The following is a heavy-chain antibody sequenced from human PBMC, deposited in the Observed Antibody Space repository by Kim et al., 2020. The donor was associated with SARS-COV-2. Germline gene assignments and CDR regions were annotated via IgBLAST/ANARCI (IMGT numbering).Heavy chain of an antibody. Sequence: ASVKVSCKASGYTFTSYGISWVRQAPGQGLEWMGWISAYNCNTNYAQKLQGRVTMTTDTSTSTAYMELRSLRSDDTAVYYCARAYYYDSSGYSGPETYYYYYGMDVWGQGTTVTVSS. D-gene: IGHD3-22*01. CDR3: ARAYYYDSSGYSGPETYYYYYGMDV. J-gene: IGHJ6*02. CDR2: ISAYNCNT. V-gene: IGHV1-18*01. CDR1: GYTFTSYG.